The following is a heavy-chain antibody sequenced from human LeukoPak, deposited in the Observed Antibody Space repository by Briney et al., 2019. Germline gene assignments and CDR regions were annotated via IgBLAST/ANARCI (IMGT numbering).Heavy chain of an antibody. CDR3: ARGCGSLSLGY. D-gene: IGHD1-26*01. Sequence: GGSLRLSCAVSGFNFRDYWMSWVRQAPGKGLEWVANINEDGSEKYYVDSVKGRVTTSRDNAKNSLFLQMNSLRAEDTAVYYCARGCGSLSLGYWGQGTLVAVSS. CDR2: INEDGSEK. J-gene: IGHJ4*02. CDR1: GFNFRDYW. V-gene: IGHV3-7*01.